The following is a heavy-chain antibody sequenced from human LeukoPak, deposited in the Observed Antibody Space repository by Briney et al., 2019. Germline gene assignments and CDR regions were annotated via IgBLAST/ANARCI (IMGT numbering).Heavy chain of an antibody. CDR2: VHFDGSNK. D-gene: IGHD3-10*01. CDR3: ARDLPRMVRGVSTSYMDV. Sequence: GGSLRLSCAASGFTFSSYGMHWVRQAPGKGLEWVAFVHFDGSNKYYEDSVKGRFTISRDNSKNTLYLQMNSLRAEDTAVYYCARDLPRMVRGVSTSYMDVWGKGTTVTVSS. V-gene: IGHV3-30*02. CDR1: GFTFSSYG. J-gene: IGHJ6*03.